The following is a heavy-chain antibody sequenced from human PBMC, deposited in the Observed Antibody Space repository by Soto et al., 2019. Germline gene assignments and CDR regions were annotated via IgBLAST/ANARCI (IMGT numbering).Heavy chain of an antibody. CDR1: GFTFSSYS. D-gene: IGHD3-10*01. J-gene: IGHJ6*03. V-gene: IGHV3-21*01. CDR2: ISSSSSYI. CDR3: ARGLLRGVITKEGYYYYYMDV. Sequence: GGSLRLSCAASGFTFSSYSMNWVRQAPGKGLEWVSSISSSSSYIYYADSVKGRFTISRDNAKNSLYLQMNSLRAEDTAVYYCARGLLRGVITKEGYYYYYMDVWGKGTTVTVSS.